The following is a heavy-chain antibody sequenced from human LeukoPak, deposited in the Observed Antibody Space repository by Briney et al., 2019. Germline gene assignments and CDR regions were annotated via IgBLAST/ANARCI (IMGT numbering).Heavy chain of an antibody. CDR1: GSRFTSYW. V-gene: IGHV5-51*01. J-gene: IGHJ4*02. CDR2: IYPGDSDT. Sequence: GASLQISSKGSGSRFTSYWIGWVRRMPGKGLEWMGIIYPGDSDTRYNPSFQGQVTISADKSITTAYLQWSGLKASDTAMYYCTRLHPSIWYFDYWGQGTLVTVSS. CDR3: TRLHPSIWYFDY. D-gene: IGHD2-21*01.